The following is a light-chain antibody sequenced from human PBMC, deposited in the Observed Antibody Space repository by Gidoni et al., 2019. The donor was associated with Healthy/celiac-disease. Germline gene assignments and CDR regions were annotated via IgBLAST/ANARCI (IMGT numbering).Light chain of an antibody. Sequence: SAELTQDPAVSVALGQTVRITCQGESLRSYYASWYQKTPGQAPVLVIYGKNNRPSGIPDRFSGSSSGNTASLTITGAQAEDEADYYCNSRDSSGNHLRVFGGGTKLTVL. V-gene: IGLV3-19*01. CDR3: NSRDSSGNHLRV. CDR2: GKN. CDR1: SLRSYY. J-gene: IGLJ3*02.